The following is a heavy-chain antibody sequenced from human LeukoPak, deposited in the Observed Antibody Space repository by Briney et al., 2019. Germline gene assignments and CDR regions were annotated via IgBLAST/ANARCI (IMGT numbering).Heavy chain of an antibody. Sequence: GGSLRLSCAASGFTFSNYAMHWVRQAPGQGLEYVSTINTIGDSTYYANSVKGRFTISRDNSKNTLYLEMGSLRAEDMAVYYCARRERVGYNYFDYWGQGTLVTVSS. D-gene: IGHD5-24*01. CDR3: ARRERVGYNYFDY. CDR1: GFTFSNYA. V-gene: IGHV3-64*01. J-gene: IGHJ4*02. CDR2: INTIGDST.